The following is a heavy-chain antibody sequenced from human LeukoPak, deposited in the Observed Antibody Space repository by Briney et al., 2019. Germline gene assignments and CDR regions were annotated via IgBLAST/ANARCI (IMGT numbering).Heavy chain of an antibody. Sequence: SETLSLTCAVYGGSFSGYYWSWIRQPPGEGLEWIGEINHSGSTNYNPSLKSRVTTSVDTSKNQFSLKLSSVTAADTAVYYCARVGPSAFDIWGQGAMVTVSS. V-gene: IGHV4-34*01. CDR3: ARVGPSAFDI. J-gene: IGHJ3*02. CDR2: INHSGST. CDR1: GGSFSGYY.